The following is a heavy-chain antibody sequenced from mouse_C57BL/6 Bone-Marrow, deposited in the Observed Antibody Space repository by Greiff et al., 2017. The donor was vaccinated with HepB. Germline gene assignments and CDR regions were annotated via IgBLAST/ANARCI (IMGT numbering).Heavy chain of an antibody. CDR2: ISSGSSTI. CDR3: ATYYYGSSWYFDV. V-gene: IGHV5-17*01. Sequence: DVHLVESGGGLVKPGGSLKLSCAASGFTFSDYGMHWVRQAPEKGLEWVAYISSGSSTIYYADTVKGRFTISRDNAKNTLFLQMTSLRSEDTAMYYCATYYYGSSWYFDVWGTGTTVTVSS. D-gene: IGHD1-1*01. J-gene: IGHJ1*03. CDR1: GFTFSDYG.